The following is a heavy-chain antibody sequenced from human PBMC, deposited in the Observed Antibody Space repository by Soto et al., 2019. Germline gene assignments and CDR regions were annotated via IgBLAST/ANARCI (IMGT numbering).Heavy chain of an antibody. CDR1: GFTFDDYA. Sequence: PGGSLRLSCAASGFTFDDYAMHWVRQAPGKGLEWVSGISWNSGSIGYADSVKGRFTISRDNSKNTLYVQINSLRAEDTAVYFCARGSIVAAEYGMDVWGQGTTVTVSS. V-gene: IGHV3-9*01. D-gene: IGHD6-13*01. CDR2: ISWNSGSI. J-gene: IGHJ6*02. CDR3: ARGSIVAAEYGMDV.